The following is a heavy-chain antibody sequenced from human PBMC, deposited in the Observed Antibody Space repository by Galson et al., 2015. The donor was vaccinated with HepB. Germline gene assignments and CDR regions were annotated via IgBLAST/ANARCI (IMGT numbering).Heavy chain of an antibody. CDR1: GFTFNNAW. V-gene: IGHV3-15*07. CDR3: TTVRADGG. Sequence: SLRLSCAASGFTFNNAWINWVRQAPGKGLEWVGRILTNTDSGTPAYAAPVKGRFTISTDHSKSTVYLQMNSLNTEDTAVYYCTTVRADGGWGQGTLVAVSS. D-gene: IGHD3-10*01. J-gene: IGHJ4*02. CDR2: ILTNTDSGTP.